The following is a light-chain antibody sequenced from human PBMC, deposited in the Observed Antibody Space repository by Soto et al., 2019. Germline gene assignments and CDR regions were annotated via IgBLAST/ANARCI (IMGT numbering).Light chain of an antibody. CDR3: QHYYNYPWT. J-gene: IGKJ1*01. V-gene: IGKV1-8*01. Sequence: AVLLTQSPSSFSASTGDRATITCRASQDIHIYLAWYQQVPGKAPKLLLYAASILQTGVPSRFSGSGSGTDFTLTIDGLQSEDFATYFCQHYYNYPWTFGQGTTVE. CDR1: QDIHIY. CDR2: AAS.